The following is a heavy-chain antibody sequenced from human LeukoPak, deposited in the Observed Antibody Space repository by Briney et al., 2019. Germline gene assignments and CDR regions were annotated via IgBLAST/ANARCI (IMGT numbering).Heavy chain of an antibody. D-gene: IGHD3-10*01. CDR2: ISSSSSTI. Sequence: GGSLRLSCAASGFTFSSYSMNWVRQAPGKGLGWVSYISSSSSTIYYADSVKGRFTISRDNAKNSLYLQMNSLRDEDTAVYYCARIGADYYGSGSSIWGQGTLVTVSS. V-gene: IGHV3-48*02. CDR1: GFTFSSYS. CDR3: ARIGADYYGSGSSI. J-gene: IGHJ4*02.